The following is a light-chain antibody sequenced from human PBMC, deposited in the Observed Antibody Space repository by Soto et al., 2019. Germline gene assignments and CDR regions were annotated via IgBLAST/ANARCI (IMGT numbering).Light chain of an antibody. Sequence: EIVMTQSPATLSVSPGERATLSCRASQNVYSNLAWYQQKPGQAPRLLIYGASTRATGIPARFSGSGSGKDFTLTISSLQSEDFAVYYCQEYTNWPLAFGQGTKVEVK. J-gene: IGKJ1*01. CDR3: QEYTNWPLA. CDR2: GAS. V-gene: IGKV3-15*01. CDR1: QNVYSN.